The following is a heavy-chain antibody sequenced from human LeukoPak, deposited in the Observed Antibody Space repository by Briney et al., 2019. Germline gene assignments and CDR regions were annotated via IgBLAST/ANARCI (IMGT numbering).Heavy chain of an antibody. CDR1: AGTFSSYA. Sequence: SVKVSCKASAGTFSSYAISWVRQAPGQGLEWMGGIIPIFGTANYAQKFQGRVTITADESTSTAYMELSSLRSEDTAVYYCARTYYYDSSGYYSWFDPWGQGTLVTVSS. CDR3: ARTYYYDSSGYYSWFDP. V-gene: IGHV1-69*01. D-gene: IGHD3-22*01. J-gene: IGHJ5*02. CDR2: IIPIFGTA.